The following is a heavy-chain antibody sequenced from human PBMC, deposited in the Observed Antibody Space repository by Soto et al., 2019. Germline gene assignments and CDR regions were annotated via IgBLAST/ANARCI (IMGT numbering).Heavy chain of an antibody. CDR2: IYYSGST. CDR3: AKHRGGGYYYSYYGMDV. Sequence: QVQLQESGPGLVKPSETLSLTCTVSGGSISSYYWSWIRQPPGKGLEWIGYIYYSGSTNYNPSLKSRVTISVDTSKNQFSLKLSSVTAADTAVYYCAKHRGGGYYYSYYGMDVWGQGTTVTVSS. CDR1: GGSISSYY. D-gene: IGHD3-16*01. J-gene: IGHJ6*02. V-gene: IGHV4-59*01.